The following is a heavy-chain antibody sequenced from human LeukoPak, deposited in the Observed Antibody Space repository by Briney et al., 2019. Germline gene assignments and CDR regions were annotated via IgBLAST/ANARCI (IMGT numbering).Heavy chain of an antibody. D-gene: IGHD3-3*01. Sequence: ASVKVSCKASLYTFTSYGISWVRPAPGQGLECMGWIIAYNGNTNYAQKPQGRVTMTTDTSTSTAYMELRSLRSDDTAVYYCASPHPLRFLEWLPTGYYYYMDVWGKGTTVTVSS. CDR3: ASPHPLRFLEWLPTGYYYYMDV. CDR1: LYTFTSYG. J-gene: IGHJ6*03. V-gene: IGHV1-18*01. CDR2: IIAYNGNT.